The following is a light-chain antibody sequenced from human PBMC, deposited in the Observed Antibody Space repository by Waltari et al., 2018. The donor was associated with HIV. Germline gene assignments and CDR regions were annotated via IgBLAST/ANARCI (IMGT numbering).Light chain of an antibody. CDR2: DAS. CDR3: QQYVSSPWT. Sequence: EVVFTQSPGTLSLSPGERATLSCRASQSLSNSYLAWYQQKPGQAPRLLIYDASSRATGIPDKFSGSGSGTDFTLTISKLEPEDFAVYYCQQYVSSPWTFGQGTKVEIK. CDR1: QSLSNSY. V-gene: IGKV3-20*01. J-gene: IGKJ1*01.